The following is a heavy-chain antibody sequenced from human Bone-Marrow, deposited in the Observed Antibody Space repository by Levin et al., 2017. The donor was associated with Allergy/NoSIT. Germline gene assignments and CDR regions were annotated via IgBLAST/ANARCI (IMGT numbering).Heavy chain of an antibody. Sequence: LSLPCAASGFTFPAYGMHWVRPAPGKGLEWVAMISYDGSNKYYTDSVKGRFIISRDKYKKTVNLEMNSLRGEDTAVYYCAKSYGSHYFDSWGQGTPVTVSS. J-gene: IGHJ4*02. CDR3: AKSYGSHYFDS. V-gene: IGHV3-30*18. CDR1: GFTFPAYG. CDR2: ISYDGSNK. D-gene: IGHD1-26*01.